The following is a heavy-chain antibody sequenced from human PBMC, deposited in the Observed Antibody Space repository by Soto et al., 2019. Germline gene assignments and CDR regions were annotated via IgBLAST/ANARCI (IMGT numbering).Heavy chain of an antibody. CDR1: GFTFSSYA. CDR3: EKAIHPFGESFGFDI. Sequence: GGSLRLSSAASGFTFSSYAMSWVRQAPGKGLEWVSAISGSGGSTYYADSVKGRFTISRDNSKNKLYPQMNSLRAEDTAVYYCEKAIHPFGESFGFDIWGQGTMVTVSS. J-gene: IGHJ3*02. V-gene: IGHV3-23*01. CDR2: ISGSGGST. D-gene: IGHD3-10*01.